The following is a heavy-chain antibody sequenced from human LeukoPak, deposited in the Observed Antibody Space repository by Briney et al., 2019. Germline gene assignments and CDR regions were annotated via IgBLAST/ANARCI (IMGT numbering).Heavy chain of an antibody. CDR1: GFTSSSYA. Sequence: AGGSLRLSCAASGFTSSSYAMSWVRQAPGKGLEWVSGIGGSGDITYYADSVKGRFTISRDNSKNTLYLQMNSLRAEDTAVYYCAKAAVAAYFYYYGMDVWGQGTTVTVSS. CDR2: IGGSGDIT. CDR3: AKAAVAAYFYYYGMDV. V-gene: IGHV3-23*01. J-gene: IGHJ6*02. D-gene: IGHD6-19*01.